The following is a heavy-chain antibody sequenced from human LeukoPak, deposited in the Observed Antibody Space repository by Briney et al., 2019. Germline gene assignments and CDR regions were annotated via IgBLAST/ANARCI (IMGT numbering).Heavy chain of an antibody. CDR3: ARSPPYCRGGFCRMPSDYYSYYMDV. CDR1: GYTCTVCY. CDR2: GNPNSGGT. Sequence: ASVKLSCKSSGYTCTVCYMHWGRQAPGPGLEWMGWGNPNSGGTYYAQNIQGRVTTTRATSITTAYMQLSKTRSDDTAPYYCARSPPYCRGGFCRMPSDYYSYYMDVWGKGTTVTVSS. J-gene: IGHJ6*03. D-gene: IGHD2-15*01. V-gene: IGHV1-2*02.